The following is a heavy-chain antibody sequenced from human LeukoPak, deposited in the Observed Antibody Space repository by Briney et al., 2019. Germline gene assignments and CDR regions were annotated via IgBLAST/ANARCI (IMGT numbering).Heavy chain of an antibody. CDR1: GGSISSYY. D-gene: IGHD3-22*01. CDR2: IYYSGST. Sequence: SETLSLTCTVSGGSISSYYWSWIRQPPGKGLEWIGYIYYSGSTNYNPSLKSRVTISVDTSKSQFSLKLSSVTAADTAVYYCARGRDYYDSTGYYYWGQGTLVTVSS. V-gene: IGHV4-59*01. CDR3: ARGRDYYDSTGYYY. J-gene: IGHJ4*02.